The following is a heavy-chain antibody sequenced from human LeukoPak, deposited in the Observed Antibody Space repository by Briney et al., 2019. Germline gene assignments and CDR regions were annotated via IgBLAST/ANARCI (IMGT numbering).Heavy chain of an antibody. D-gene: IGHD2-2*01. CDR2: ISGSGGST. J-gene: IGHJ4*02. CDR1: GFTFSSYA. CDR3: AKDRPEDIVVVPAAVDY. Sequence: GGSLRLSCAASGFTFSSYAMSWVRQAPGKGLEWVSAISGSGGSTYYADSVKGRFTISRDNSKNTLYLQMNSLRAEDTAVHYCAKDRPEDIVVVPAAVDYWGQGTLVTVSS. V-gene: IGHV3-23*01.